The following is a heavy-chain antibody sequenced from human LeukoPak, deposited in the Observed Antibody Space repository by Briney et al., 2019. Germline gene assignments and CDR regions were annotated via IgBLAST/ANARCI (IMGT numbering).Heavy chain of an antibody. Sequence: PSETLSLTCTVSGGSISSSSYYWGWIRQPPGKGLEWIGRIYYSGSTYDNPSLKSRVTISVDASKSQFSLKLSSVTAADTAVYYCARRDIVVVPAAISGWFDPWGQGTLVTVSS. V-gene: IGHV4-39*01. CDR3: ARRDIVVVPAAISGWFDP. CDR2: IYYSGST. CDR1: GGSISSSSYY. J-gene: IGHJ5*02. D-gene: IGHD2-2*02.